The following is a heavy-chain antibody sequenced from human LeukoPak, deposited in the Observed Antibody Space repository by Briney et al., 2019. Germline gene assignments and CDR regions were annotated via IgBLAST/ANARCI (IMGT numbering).Heavy chain of an antibody. V-gene: IGHV3-23*01. CDR1: GLSFNNYA. D-gene: IGHD5-12*01. CDR2: IIGSSGST. Sequence: GGSLRLSCVASGLSFNNYAMNWVRQAPGKGLEWVSLIIGSSGSTFYADSVKGRFTISRDKSKNTLYLQMNSLRAEDTAVYYCAKGAYDYIEIAYFDYWGQGSLVTVSS. CDR3: AKGAYDYIEIAYFDY. J-gene: IGHJ4*02.